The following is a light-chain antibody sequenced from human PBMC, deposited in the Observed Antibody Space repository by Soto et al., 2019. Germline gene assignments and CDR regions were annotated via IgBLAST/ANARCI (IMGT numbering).Light chain of an antibody. CDR1: SANIGGNS. J-gene: IGLJ1*01. Sequence: QSLLTQPPAVSAAPGRRVTISCSGSSANIGGNSVSWYQQRPGTAPKLLIYDDDKRPSGIPDRFSGSKSGTSATLGITGFQTGDEADYYCGSWDSSLRAYVFGTGTKVTVL. CDR2: DDD. CDR3: GSWDSSLRAYV. V-gene: IGLV1-51*01.